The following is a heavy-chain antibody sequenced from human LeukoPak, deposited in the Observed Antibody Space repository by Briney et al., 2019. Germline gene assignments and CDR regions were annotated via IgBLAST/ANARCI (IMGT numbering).Heavy chain of an antibody. CDR3: ARVPGYYDSSGP. CDR1: GYTFTGYY. V-gene: IGHV1-8*02. Sequence: GASVKVSCKASGYTFTGYYMHWVRQAPGQGLEWMGWINPNSGNTGYAQKFQGRVTMTRNTSISTAYMELSSLRSEDTAVYYCARVPGYYDSSGPWGQGTMVTVSS. D-gene: IGHD3-22*01. CDR2: INPNSGNT. J-gene: IGHJ3*01.